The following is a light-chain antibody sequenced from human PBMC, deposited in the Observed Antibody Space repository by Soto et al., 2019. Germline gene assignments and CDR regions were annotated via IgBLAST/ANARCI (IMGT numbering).Light chain of an antibody. Sequence: QSALTQPASVSGSPGQSITISCTGTNSDVGRYNYVSWYQQQPGKAPKLMIYEVSNRPSGVSNRFSGSKSGNTASLTISGLQAEDEADYYCSSYTTSSTAYVFGIGTQLTVL. V-gene: IGLV2-14*01. J-gene: IGLJ1*01. CDR2: EVS. CDR3: SSYTTSSTAYV. CDR1: NSDVGRYNY.